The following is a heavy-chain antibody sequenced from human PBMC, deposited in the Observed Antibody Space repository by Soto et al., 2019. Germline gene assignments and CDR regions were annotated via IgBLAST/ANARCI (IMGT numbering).Heavy chain of an antibody. J-gene: IGHJ6*02. V-gene: IGHV1-69*12. Sequence: QVQLVQSGAEVKKPGSSVTVSCKASGGTFGNSAISWVRQAPGQGLEWMGGIIPIFPTPDYAQKFQGRVTITADESTSTAYMELTSLRSEDTAVXXXXXXXXXXXXGGNYYYALDVWGQGTTVTVSS. CDR1: GGTFGNSA. CDR3: XXXXXXXXXGGNYYYALDV. CDR2: IIPIFPTP.